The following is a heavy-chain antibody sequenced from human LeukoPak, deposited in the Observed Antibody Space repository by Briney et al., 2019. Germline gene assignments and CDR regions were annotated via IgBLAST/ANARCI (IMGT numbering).Heavy chain of an antibody. Sequence: GASVKVSCKASGYTFTSYGISWVRQAPGQGLEWMGWISAYNGNTNYAQKLQGRVTVTTDTSTSTAYMELSSLRSEDTAVYYCARDILSSHTTYFDYWGQGTLVTVSS. V-gene: IGHV1-18*01. J-gene: IGHJ4*02. CDR1: GYTFTSYG. CDR2: ISAYNGNT. CDR3: ARDILSSHTTYFDY. D-gene: IGHD1-26*01.